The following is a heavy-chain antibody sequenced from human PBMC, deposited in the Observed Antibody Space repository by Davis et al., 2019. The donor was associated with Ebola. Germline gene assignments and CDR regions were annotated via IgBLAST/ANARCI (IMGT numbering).Heavy chain of an antibody. CDR2: ISSSSSYI. Sequence: GESLKISCAASGFTFSSYSMNWVRQAPGKGLEWVSSISSSSSYIYYADSVKGRFTISRDNAKNSLYLQMNSLRAEDTAVYYCARCVYYGMDVWGQGTTVTVSS. CDR1: GFTFSSYS. V-gene: IGHV3-21*01. J-gene: IGHJ6*02. CDR3: ARCVYYGMDV.